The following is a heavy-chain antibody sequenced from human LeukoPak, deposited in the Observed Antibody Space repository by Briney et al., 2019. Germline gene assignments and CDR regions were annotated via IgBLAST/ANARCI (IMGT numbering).Heavy chain of an antibody. D-gene: IGHD3-22*01. CDR2: IYYSGYT. V-gene: IGHV4-59*08. CDR1: GFTFDDYA. Sequence: GSLRLSCAASGFTFDDYAMHWVRQPPGKGLEWIGYIYYSGYTNYNPSLKSRVTISVDTSKNQFSLKLSSVTAADTAVYYCARGSFYYDSSGYQYYFDYWGQGTLVTVSS. CDR3: ARGSFYYDSSGYQYYFDY. J-gene: IGHJ4*02.